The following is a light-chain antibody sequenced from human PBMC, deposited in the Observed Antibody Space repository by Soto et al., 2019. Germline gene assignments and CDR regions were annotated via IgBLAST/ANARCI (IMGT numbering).Light chain of an antibody. V-gene: IGKV3-20*01. J-gene: IGKJ1*01. Sequence: EIVLTQSPGTLSLSPGERATLSCRASQSVSKYLAWYQQKPGQAPRVLIYGASRRATGIPARFSGSGSGTDFTLTISRLEPEDFAVYYFHQYGTSPWTRGQGTKVEIK. CDR1: QSVSKY. CDR2: GAS. CDR3: HQYGTSPWT.